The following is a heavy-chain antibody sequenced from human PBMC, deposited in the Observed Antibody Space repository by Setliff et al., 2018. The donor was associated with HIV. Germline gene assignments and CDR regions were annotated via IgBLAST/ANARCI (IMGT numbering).Heavy chain of an antibody. CDR2: IYTSGNT. CDR1: GGSISSGSYY. J-gene: IGHJ4*02. V-gene: IGHV4-61*02. D-gene: IGHD1-26*01. Sequence: SETLSLTCTVSGGSISSGSYYWNWIRQPAGKGLEWIGRIYTSGNTNSNPSLKRRVTISVDTSKNQFSLKLSSVTAADTAVYYCARSSPRFSGSYFDYWGQGTRVTAPQ. CDR3: ARSSPRFSGSYFDY.